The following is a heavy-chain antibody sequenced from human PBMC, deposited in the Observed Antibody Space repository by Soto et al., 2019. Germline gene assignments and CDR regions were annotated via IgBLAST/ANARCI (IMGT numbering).Heavy chain of an antibody. CDR2: INHSGST. V-gene: IGHV4-34*01. CDR1: GGSFSGYY. J-gene: IGHJ4*02. D-gene: IGHD6-13*01. Sequence: QVQLQQWGAGLLKPSETLSLTCAVYGGSFSGYYWSWIRQPPGKGLEWIGEINHSGSTNYNPSLRRRVTISVDTAKNQFALKLSSVTAAYTAVYYCARPTKYSSSWYGSGYYFDYWGQGTLVTVSS. CDR3: ARPTKYSSSWYGSGYYFDY.